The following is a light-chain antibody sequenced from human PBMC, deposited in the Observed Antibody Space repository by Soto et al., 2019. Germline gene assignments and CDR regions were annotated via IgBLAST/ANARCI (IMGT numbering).Light chain of an antibody. Sequence: EIVLTQSPGTLSLSPGERVTLSCRASQSVRSNFLAWYQQRPGQAPRLLIYGASSRATGIPDRFSGSGSGTDFTLIISRLEPDDCAVYYCQQYGSALQTFGQGPKVEIK. J-gene: IGKJ1*01. CDR3: QQYGSALQT. CDR1: QSVRSNF. V-gene: IGKV3-20*01. CDR2: GAS.